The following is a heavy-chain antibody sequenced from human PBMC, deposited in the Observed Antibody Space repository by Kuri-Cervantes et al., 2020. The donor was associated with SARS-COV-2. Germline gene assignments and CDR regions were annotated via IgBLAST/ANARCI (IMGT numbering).Heavy chain of an antibody. CDR2: ISSSSSYI. Sequence: GESLKISCAASGFTFSSYSMNWVRQAPGKGLEWVSSISSSSSYIYYADSVKGRFTISRDNAKNSLYLQMNSLRAEDTAVYYCTGYSYYDGAGYRQDALDMWGQGTMVTVSS. J-gene: IGHJ3*02. CDR1: GFTFSSYS. V-gene: IGHV3-21*01. D-gene: IGHD3-22*01. CDR3: TGYSYYDGAGYRQDALDM.